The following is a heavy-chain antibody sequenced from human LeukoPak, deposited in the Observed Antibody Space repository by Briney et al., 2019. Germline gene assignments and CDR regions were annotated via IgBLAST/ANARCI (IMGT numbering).Heavy chain of an antibody. D-gene: IGHD4-17*01. J-gene: IGHJ4*02. V-gene: IGHV4-34*01. CDR2: INHSGST. CDR3: ARGDYGDYRVVSPY. CDR1: GGSFSGYY. Sequence: SETLSLTCAVYGGSFSGYYWSWIRQPPGKGLEWIGEINHSGSTNYNPSLKSRVTISVDTSKNQFSLKLSSVTAADTAVYYCARGDYGDYRVVSPYWGQGTLVTVSS.